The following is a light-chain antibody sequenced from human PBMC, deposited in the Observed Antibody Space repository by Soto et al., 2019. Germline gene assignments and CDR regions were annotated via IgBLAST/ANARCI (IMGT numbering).Light chain of an antibody. Sequence: EIGLTQSPGTLSLSPGERATLSCRASQSVSSSYLAWYQQKPGQAPRLLIYGASTRATGIPDRFSGSGSGTDFTLTISRLEPEDFAVYYCQQYSSSPSITFGQGTRLEIK. V-gene: IGKV3-20*01. J-gene: IGKJ5*01. CDR2: GAS. CDR3: QQYSSSPSIT. CDR1: QSVSSSY.